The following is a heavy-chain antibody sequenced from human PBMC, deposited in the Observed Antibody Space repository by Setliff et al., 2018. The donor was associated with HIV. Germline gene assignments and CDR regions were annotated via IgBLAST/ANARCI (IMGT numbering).Heavy chain of an antibody. CDR1: GGSFSGYY. V-gene: IGHV4-34*01. CDR2: INHSGST. D-gene: IGHD3-3*01. J-gene: IGHJ4*02. Sequence: SETLSLTCAVYGGSFSGYYWSWIRQPPGKGLEWIGEINHSGSTNYNPSLKSRVTISVDTSKNQFSLKLSSVTAADTAVYYCARTPDGFLGDGYNLNTLGYFDSWGQGTLVTVSS. CDR3: ARTPDGFLGDGYNLNTLGYFDS.